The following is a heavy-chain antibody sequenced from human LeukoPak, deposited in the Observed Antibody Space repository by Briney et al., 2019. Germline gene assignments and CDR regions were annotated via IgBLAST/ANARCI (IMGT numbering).Heavy chain of an antibody. D-gene: IGHD3-10*01. Sequence: XERVSVIYSGGSTYYADSVKGSFTISRDNSKNTLYLQMNSLRAEDTAVYYCARDPTRGGESWGQGTLVTVSS. V-gene: IGHV3-66*01. J-gene: IGHJ5*02. CDR2: IYSGGST. CDR3: ARDPTRGGES.